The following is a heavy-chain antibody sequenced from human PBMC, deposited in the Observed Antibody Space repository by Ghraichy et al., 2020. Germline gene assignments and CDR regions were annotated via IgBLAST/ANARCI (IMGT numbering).Heavy chain of an antibody. J-gene: IGHJ4*02. Sequence: SETLSLTCTVSGGSISSSSYYWGWIRQPPGKGLEWIGSLYYSGSTYYNPSLKSRVTISVDTSKNQFSLKLSSVTAADTAVYYCARFYYYDSSGEIDYWGQGTLVTVSS. D-gene: IGHD3-22*01. CDR3: ARFYYYDSSGEIDY. CDR2: LYYSGST. V-gene: IGHV4-39*01. CDR1: GGSISSSSYY.